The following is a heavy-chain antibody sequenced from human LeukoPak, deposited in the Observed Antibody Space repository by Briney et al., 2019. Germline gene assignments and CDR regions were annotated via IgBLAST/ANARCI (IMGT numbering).Heavy chain of an antibody. J-gene: IGHJ3*01. CDR2: INSDGSEG. V-gene: IGHV3-7*03. CDR1: GFTFSGFW. CDR3: ARSSYSSSSSV. D-gene: IGHD6-6*01. Sequence: AGGSLRLSCAVSGFTFSGFWMSWSRQAPGKGLEWVASINSDGSEGYYAAVVKGRFTISRDNAKNSLYLQINSLRAEDTAVYYCARSSYSSSSSVWGQGTMVTVSS.